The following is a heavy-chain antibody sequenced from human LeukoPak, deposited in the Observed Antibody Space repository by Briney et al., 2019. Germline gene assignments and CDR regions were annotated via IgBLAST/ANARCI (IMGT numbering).Heavy chain of an antibody. Sequence: PGGSLRLSCVASGFTFSDYYMSWIRQAPGKGLEWVSSISSSSSYIYYADSVKGRFTISRDNAKNSLYLQMNSLRAEDTAVYYCARIMVRGVDGYYYGMDVWGQGTRSPSP. CDR1: GFTFSDYY. V-gene: IGHV3-11*06. D-gene: IGHD3-10*01. J-gene: IGHJ6*02. CDR3: ARIMVRGVDGYYYGMDV. CDR2: ISSSSSYI.